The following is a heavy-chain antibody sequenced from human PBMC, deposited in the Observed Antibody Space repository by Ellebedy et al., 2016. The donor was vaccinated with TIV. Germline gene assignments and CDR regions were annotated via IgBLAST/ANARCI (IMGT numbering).Heavy chain of an antibody. Sequence: GESLKISCAASGFTFPSYDMHWVRQATGKGLEWVSGIGTAGDTSYAGSVKGRFTISRENAKNSLYLEMNGLRAGDTAVYYCARGGLRWYETDGENMDVWGQGTTVTVSS. CDR1: GFTFPSYD. CDR3: ARGGLRWYETDGENMDV. D-gene: IGHD4-23*01. J-gene: IGHJ6*02. V-gene: IGHV3-13*01. CDR2: IGTAGDT.